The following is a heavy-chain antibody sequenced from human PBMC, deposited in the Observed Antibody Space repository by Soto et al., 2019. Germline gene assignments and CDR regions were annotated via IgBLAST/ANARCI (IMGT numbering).Heavy chain of an antibody. CDR3: AKGFDWLSPGFDY. CDR1: GFTFSSYA. CDR2: ISGSGGST. V-gene: IGHV3-23*01. D-gene: IGHD3-9*01. Sequence: GGSLRLSCAASGFTFSSYAMSWVRQAPGKGLERVPAISGSGGSTYYADSVKGRFTISRDNSKNTLYLQMNSLTAEDTAVYYCAKGFDWLSPGFDYWGQGTLVTVSS. J-gene: IGHJ4*02.